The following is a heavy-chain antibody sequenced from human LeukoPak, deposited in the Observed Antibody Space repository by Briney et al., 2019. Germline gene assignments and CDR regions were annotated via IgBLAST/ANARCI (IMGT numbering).Heavy chain of an antibody. J-gene: IGHJ2*01. D-gene: IGHD7-27*01. V-gene: IGHV3-7*01. CDR1: GIILSSYW. CDR2: IKQDGSEK. Sequence: GGSLTLSCAASGIILSSYWMSWVRQAPGKGLEWVANIKQDGSEKYYVDSVKGRFTISRDNAKNSLYLQMNSLRAEDTAVYYCAATKTGWYFDLWGRGTLVTVSS. CDR3: AATKTGWYFDL.